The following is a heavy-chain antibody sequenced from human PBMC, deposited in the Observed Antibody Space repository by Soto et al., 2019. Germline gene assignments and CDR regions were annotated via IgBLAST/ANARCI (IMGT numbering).Heavy chain of an antibody. V-gene: IGHV1-69*06. CDR2: IIPIFGTA. CDR3: ARGIGAAGKEGGYYYGMDV. D-gene: IGHD6-13*01. J-gene: IGHJ6*02. CDR1: GGTFSSYA. Sequence: SVKVSCKASGGTFSSYAISWVRQAPGQGLEWMGGIIPIFGTANYAQKFQGRVTITADKSTSTAYMELSSLRSEDTAVYYCARGIGAAGKEGGYYYGMDVWGQGTTVTVSS.